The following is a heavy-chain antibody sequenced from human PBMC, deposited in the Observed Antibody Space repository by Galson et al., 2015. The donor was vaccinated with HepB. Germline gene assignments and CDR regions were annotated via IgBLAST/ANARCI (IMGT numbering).Heavy chain of an antibody. CDR2: IKSKTDGGTT. CDR1: GFTFINAW. J-gene: IGHJ4*02. Sequence: SLRLSCAASGFTFINAWMSWVRQAPGKGPEWVGRIKSKTDGGTTDYAAPAKGRFTISRDDSKNTLYLQMNSLGTEDTAVYYCATEVGPRSFDYGSGSHGYYFDYWGQGALVTVSS. D-gene: IGHD3-10*01. CDR3: ATEVGPRSFDYGSGSHGYYFDY. V-gene: IGHV3-15*01.